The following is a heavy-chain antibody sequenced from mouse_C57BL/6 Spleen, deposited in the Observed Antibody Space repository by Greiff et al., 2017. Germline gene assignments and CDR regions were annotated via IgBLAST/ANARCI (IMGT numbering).Heavy chain of an antibody. CDR3: ARCLDGYSPSWYFDV. D-gene: IGHD2-3*01. Sequence: QVQLQQSRPGLVQPSQSLSITCTVSGFSLTSYGVHWVRQSPGKGLEWLGVIWSGGSTDYNAAFISRLSISKDNYKSQVFFKMNSLQADDTAIYYCARCLDGYSPSWYFDVWGTGTTVTVSS. CDR2: IWSGGST. CDR1: GFSLTSYG. J-gene: IGHJ1*03. V-gene: IGHV2-2*01.